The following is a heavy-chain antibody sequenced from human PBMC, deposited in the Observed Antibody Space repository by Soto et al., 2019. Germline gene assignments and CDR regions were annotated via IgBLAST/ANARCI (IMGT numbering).Heavy chain of an antibody. CDR3: AREDKMSSAVDQ. D-gene: IGHD2-2*01. J-gene: IGHJ4*02. V-gene: IGHV5-51*01. CDR1: GYIFTTYW. CDR2: ICPDDSDT. Sequence: GESLKISCKASGYIFTTYWIGWVRQMPGKGLEWMGIICPDDSDTRYSPSFQGQVTISVDKSISTAFLQWSSLKASDNAMYYCAREDKMSSAVDQWGQGTLVTVSS.